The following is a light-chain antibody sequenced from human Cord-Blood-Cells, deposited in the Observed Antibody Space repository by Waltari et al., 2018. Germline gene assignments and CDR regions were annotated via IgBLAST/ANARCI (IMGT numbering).Light chain of an antibody. V-gene: IGLV1-47*01. J-gene: IGLJ3*02. CDR1: SSNIGSNY. CDR2: RNN. CDR3: AAWDDSLSGRV. Sequence: QSVLTQPPSASGTPGQRVTISCSGRSSNIGSNYVYWYQQLPGTAPKLLIYRNNQRPSGVPDRFSGSKSGTSASLAISGLRSEDEAEYYCAAWDDSLSGRVFGGGTKLTVL.